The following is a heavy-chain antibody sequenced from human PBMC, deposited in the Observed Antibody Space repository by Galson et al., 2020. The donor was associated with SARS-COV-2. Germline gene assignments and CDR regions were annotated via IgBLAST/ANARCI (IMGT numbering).Heavy chain of an antibody. J-gene: IGHJ3*02. D-gene: IGHD1-7*01. CDR3: ARSRGGNYLDAVDI. CDR2: ISYDGSNK. CDR1: GFTFSSYA. V-gene: IGHV3-30-3*01. Sequence: TGGSLRLSCAASGFTFSSYAMHCVRQAPGKGLEWVAVISYDGSNKYYADSVKGRFTISRDNSKNTLYLQMNSLRAEDTAVYYCARSRGGNYLDAVDIWGQGTMVTVAS.